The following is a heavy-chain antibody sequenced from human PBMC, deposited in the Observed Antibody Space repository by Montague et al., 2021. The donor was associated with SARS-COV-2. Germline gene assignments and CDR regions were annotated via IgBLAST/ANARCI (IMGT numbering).Heavy chain of an antibody. J-gene: IGHJ5*02. D-gene: IGHD6-19*01. CDR3: ANSGWYPGWFDP. CDR2: IYYSGST. V-gene: IGHV4-61*01. Sequence: SETLSLTCTVSGGSVSSGSYYWSWIRQPPGKGLEWIGYIYYSGSTNYNLSRKSRATISVDTSKNQLSLKLSSVTAAVTAVYYCANSGWYPGWFDPWGQGTLVTVSS. CDR1: GGSVSSGSYY.